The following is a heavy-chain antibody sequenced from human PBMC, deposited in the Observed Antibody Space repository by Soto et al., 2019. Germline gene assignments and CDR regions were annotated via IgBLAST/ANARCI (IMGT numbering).Heavy chain of an antibody. CDR1: GGSISSGGYY. CDR3: ARTKYCSSTSCYYFDY. D-gene: IGHD2-2*01. J-gene: IGHJ4*02. Sequence: SETLSLTCTVSGGSISSGGYYWSWIRQHPGKGLEWIGYIYYSGSTYYNPSLKSRVTISVDTSKNQFSLKLSSVTAADTAVYYCARTKYCSSTSCYYFDYWGQGTLVTVS. CDR2: IYYSGST. V-gene: IGHV4-31*03.